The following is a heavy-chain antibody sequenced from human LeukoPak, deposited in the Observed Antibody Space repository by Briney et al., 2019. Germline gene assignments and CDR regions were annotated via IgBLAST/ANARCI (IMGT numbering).Heavy chain of an antibody. J-gene: IGHJ4*02. CDR2: ISGSSRVI. Sequence: GGSLRLSCAASGFTFSSYSMNWVRQAPGKGLVWVSYISGSSRVIYYADSVKGRFTISRDNAKNSLYLQMNSLRAEDTAVYYCAKTSVGEGRIIGSGYFDNWGQGTLVTVSS. CDR3: AKTSVGEGRIIGSGYFDN. V-gene: IGHV3-48*01. D-gene: IGHD2-15*01. CDR1: GFTFSSYS.